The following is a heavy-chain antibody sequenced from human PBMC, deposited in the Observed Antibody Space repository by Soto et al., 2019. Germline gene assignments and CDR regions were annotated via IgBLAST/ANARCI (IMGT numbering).Heavy chain of an antibody. J-gene: IGHJ6*02. CDR3: ARDLWGYCSGGSCYSPGYYYGMDV. V-gene: IGHV3-48*02. CDR2: ISSSSSTI. CDR1: GFTFSSYS. D-gene: IGHD2-15*01. Sequence: WGSLILSCAASGFTFSSYSMNWVRQAPGKGLEWVSYISSSSSTISYAYSVKGRFTISRDNAKNSLYLQMNSLRDEDTAVYYCARDLWGYCSGGSCYSPGYYYGMDVWGQGTTVTVSS.